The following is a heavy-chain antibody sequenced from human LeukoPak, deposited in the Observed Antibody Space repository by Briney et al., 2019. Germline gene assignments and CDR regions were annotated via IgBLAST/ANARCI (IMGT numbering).Heavy chain of an antibody. V-gene: IGHV4-34*01. Sequence: SETLSLTCAVYGGSFSGYYWSWIRQPPGKGLEWIGEINHSGSTNYNPSLKSRVPISVDTSKNQFSLKLSSVTAADTAVYYCARLSMVRARGRPLYYYGMDVWGKGTTVTVSS. CDR1: GGSFSGYY. CDR3: ARLSMVRARGRPLYYYGMDV. D-gene: IGHD3-10*01. J-gene: IGHJ6*04. CDR2: INHSGST.